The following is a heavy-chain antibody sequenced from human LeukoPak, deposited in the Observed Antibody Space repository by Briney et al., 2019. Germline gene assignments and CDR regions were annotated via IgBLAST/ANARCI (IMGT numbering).Heavy chain of an antibody. V-gene: IGHV4-61*02. CDR3: AGQFDP. Sequence: PSETLSLTCTVSGGSISSGSYYWSWIRQPAGKGLEWIGRIYTSGSTNYNPSLKGRVTISVDTSKNQFSLKLSSVTAADTAVYYCAGQFDPWGQGTLVTVSS. CDR1: GGSISSGSYY. J-gene: IGHJ5*02. CDR2: IYTSGST.